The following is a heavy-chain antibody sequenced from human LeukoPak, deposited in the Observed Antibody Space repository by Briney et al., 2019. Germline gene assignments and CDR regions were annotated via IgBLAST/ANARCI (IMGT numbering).Heavy chain of an antibody. CDR2: INSDGSST. CDR1: GFTFSSYW. V-gene: IGHV3-74*01. CDR3: ARDDAFGANDN. J-gene: IGHJ4*02. D-gene: IGHD4/OR15-4a*01. Sequence: PGGSLRLSCAAYGFTFSSYWMHWVRHAPGKGLVWVSRINSDGSSTSYADSVKGRFTISRDNAKNTLYLQMNSLRAEDTAVYYCARDDAFGANDNWGQGTLVTVSS.